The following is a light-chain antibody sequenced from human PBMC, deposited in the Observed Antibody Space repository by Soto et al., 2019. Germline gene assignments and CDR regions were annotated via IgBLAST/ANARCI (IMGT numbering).Light chain of an antibody. CDR1: SSDVGGYNY. CDR2: DVT. Sequence: QAVVTQPASVSGSPGQSITISCTGTSSDVGGYNYVSWYQQHPVKAPKLMIYDVTNRPSGVSDRFSGSKSGNTASLTISGLQAEDEDDYYCSSYTSSSTPYVFGTVTKLTVL. CDR3: SSYTSSSTPYV. J-gene: IGLJ1*01. V-gene: IGLV2-14*01.